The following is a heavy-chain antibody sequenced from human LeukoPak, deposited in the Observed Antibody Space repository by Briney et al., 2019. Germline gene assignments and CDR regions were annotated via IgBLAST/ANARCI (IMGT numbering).Heavy chain of an antibody. CDR1: GGSISSYY. CDR2: IYTSGST. Sequence: SETLSLTCTVSGGSISSYYWSWIRQPAAKGVEWIGRIYTSGSTNYNPSLKSRVTMSVDTSKNQFSLKLSSVTAADTAVYYCARGYSSSWYFDYWGQGTLVTVSS. V-gene: IGHV4-4*07. D-gene: IGHD6-13*01. J-gene: IGHJ4*02. CDR3: ARGYSSSWYFDY.